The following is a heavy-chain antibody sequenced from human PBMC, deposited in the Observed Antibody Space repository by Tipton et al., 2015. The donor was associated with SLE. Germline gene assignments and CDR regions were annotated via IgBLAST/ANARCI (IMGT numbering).Heavy chain of an antibody. CDR2: IHDSGRT. CDR1: GASVSSFC. J-gene: IGHJ6*03. V-gene: IGHV4-59*02. Sequence: TLSLTCTVSGASVSSFCWNWIRQSPGKGLEWIGYIHDSGRTNSNPSLKSRITMSLDTSKNQFSLKLSSVTAADTAVYYCARGGLGVSYYYYMDVWGKGTTVTVSS. CDR3: ARGGLGVSYYYYMDV. D-gene: IGHD1-26*01.